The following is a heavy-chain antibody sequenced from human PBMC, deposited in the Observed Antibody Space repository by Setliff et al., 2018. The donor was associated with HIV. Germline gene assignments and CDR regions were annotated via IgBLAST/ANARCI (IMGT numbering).Heavy chain of an antibody. Sequence: ASVKVSCKASGYTFTHYAISWVRQAPGQGLEYLGWISAYNGNTNYAQKVQGRITMTTDASKSTVDMELRSLTSDDTAVYYCARLASGGWPLEVFDIWGQGTMVTVSS. CDR1: GYTFTHYA. CDR3: ARLASGGWPLEVFDI. J-gene: IGHJ3*02. D-gene: IGHD2-15*01. V-gene: IGHV1-18*01. CDR2: ISAYNGNT.